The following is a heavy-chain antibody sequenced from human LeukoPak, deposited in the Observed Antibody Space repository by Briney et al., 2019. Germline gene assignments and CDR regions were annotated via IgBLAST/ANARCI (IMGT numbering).Heavy chain of an antibody. D-gene: IGHD2-15*01. Sequence: GGSLRLSCVGSGFTFSDAWMSWVRQAPGKGLEWVGRIKSKSDGGTIDYAAPVKGRFIISRDYSRNTLYLQMNSLKTEDTAVYYCTTRRQDGWWGQGTLVTVS. CDR2: IKSKSDGGTI. J-gene: IGHJ4*02. CDR1: GFTFSDAW. CDR3: TTRRQDGW. V-gene: IGHV3-15*01.